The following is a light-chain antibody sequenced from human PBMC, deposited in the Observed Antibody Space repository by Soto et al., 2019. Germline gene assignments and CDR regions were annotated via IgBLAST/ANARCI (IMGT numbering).Light chain of an antibody. Sequence: DIQMTQSPSVVSASVGDRVTITRRASQGIGNYLAWFQQRPGEVPKRLIYAAFNLHSGVPSRFSGGGSGTEFTLTISSLQPEAFETYYGLQHRSYPFTCGQGTKLDI. J-gene: IGKJ2*01. V-gene: IGKV1-17*03. CDR2: AAF. CDR1: QGIGNY. CDR3: LQHRSYPFT.